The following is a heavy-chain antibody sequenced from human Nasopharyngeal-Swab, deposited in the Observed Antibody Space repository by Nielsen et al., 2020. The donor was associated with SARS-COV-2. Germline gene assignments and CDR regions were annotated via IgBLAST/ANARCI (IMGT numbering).Heavy chain of an antibody. Sequence: ASVKVSCKVSGYTLTELSMHWVRQAPGKGLEWMGGFDPEDGETIYAQKFQGRVTMTEDTSTDTAYMELSSLRSEDTAVYYCATSLVVVITSWFDPWGQGTLVTVSS. J-gene: IGHJ5*02. CDR1: GYTLTELS. V-gene: IGHV1-24*01. CDR2: FDPEDGET. D-gene: IGHD3-22*01. CDR3: ATSLVVVITSWFDP.